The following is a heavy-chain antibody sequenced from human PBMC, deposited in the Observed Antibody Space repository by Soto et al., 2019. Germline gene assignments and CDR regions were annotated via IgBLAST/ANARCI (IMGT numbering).Heavy chain of an antibody. J-gene: IGHJ4*02. CDR3: VLYYYDSSGYIGVYFDY. CDR1: GGTFSSYA. D-gene: IGHD3-22*01. CDR2: IIPIFGTA. V-gene: IGHV1-69*13. Sequence: SVKVSCKASGGTFSSYAISWVRQAPGQGLEWMGGIIPIFGTANYAQKFQGRVTITADESTSTAYMELSSLRSEDTAVYYCVLYYYDSSGYIGVYFDYWGRGTLVTVSS.